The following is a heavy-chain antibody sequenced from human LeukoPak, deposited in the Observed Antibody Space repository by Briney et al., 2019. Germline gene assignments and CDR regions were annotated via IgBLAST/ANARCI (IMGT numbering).Heavy chain of an antibody. J-gene: IGHJ4*02. V-gene: IGHV3-9*01. CDR1: GFTFDDYA. CDR2: ISWNSGSI. CDR3: AKDSGYSYGNHIDY. Sequence: GGSLRLSCAASGFTFDDYAMHWVRQAPGKGLEWVSGISWNSGSIGYADSVKGRFTISRDNAKNSLYLQMNSLRAEDTALYYCAKDSGYSYGNHIDYWGQGTLVTVSS. D-gene: IGHD5-18*01.